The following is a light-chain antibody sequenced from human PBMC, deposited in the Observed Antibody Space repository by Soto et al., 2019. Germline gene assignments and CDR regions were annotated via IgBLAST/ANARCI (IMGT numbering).Light chain of an antibody. J-gene: IGLJ2*01. CDR3: SSYTRSSTLV. CDR2: EVS. CDR1: SSDVGGYNY. Sequence: QSVLTQPASVSGSPGQSITISCTGTSSDVGGYNYVSWYQHHPGKAPKLMIYEVSNRPSGVSNRFSGSKSGNTASLTISGLQAEDEADYYCSSYTRSSTLVFGGGTKLTVL. V-gene: IGLV2-14*01.